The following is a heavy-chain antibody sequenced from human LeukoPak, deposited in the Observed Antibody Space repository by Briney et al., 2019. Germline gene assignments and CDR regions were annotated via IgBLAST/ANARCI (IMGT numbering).Heavy chain of an antibody. Sequence: PGGSLRLSCAASGFTFSNAWMSWVRQAPGNGLEWVGRIKSKTDGGTTDYAAPVKGRFTISRDDSKNTLYLQMNSLKTEDTAVYYCTTAVGVTGFDYWGQGTLVTVSS. V-gene: IGHV3-15*01. CDR3: TTAVGVTGFDY. CDR2: IKSKTDGGTT. D-gene: IGHD2-8*01. J-gene: IGHJ4*02. CDR1: GFTFSNAW.